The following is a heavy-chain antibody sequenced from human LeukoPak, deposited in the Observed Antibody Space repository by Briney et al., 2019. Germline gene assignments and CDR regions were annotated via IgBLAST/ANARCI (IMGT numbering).Heavy chain of an antibody. V-gene: IGHV3-21*01. CDR1: GFTFSSYS. CDR2: ISSSSSYI. CDR3: ARGDCSSTSCYTGSFDY. Sequence: GGSLRLSCAASGFTFSSYSMNWVRQAPGKGLEWVSSISSSSSYIYYADSVKGRFTISRDNAKNSLYLQMNSLRAEDTAVYYCARGDCSSTSCYTGSFDYWGQGTLVTVSS. J-gene: IGHJ4*02. D-gene: IGHD2-2*01.